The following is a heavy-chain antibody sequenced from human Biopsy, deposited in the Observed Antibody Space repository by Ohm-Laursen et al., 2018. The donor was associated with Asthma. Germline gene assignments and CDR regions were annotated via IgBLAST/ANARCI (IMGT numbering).Heavy chain of an antibody. D-gene: IGHD6-19*01. CDR2: IMTVFGTT. Sequence: GASVKVSCNVPGGTFSNFAISWVRQAPGQGLEWLGGIMTVFGTTNYAQKFQGRVTITADESTSTAYMEVTSLRSEDTAIYYCARCQVGYSSGWSLLLKKIYYSGMDVWGQGTAVTVSS. CDR1: GGTFSNFA. J-gene: IGHJ6*02. V-gene: IGHV1-69*13. CDR3: ARCQVGYSSGWSLLLKKIYYSGMDV.